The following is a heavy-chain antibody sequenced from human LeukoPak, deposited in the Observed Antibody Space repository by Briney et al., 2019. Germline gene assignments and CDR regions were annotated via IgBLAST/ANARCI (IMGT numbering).Heavy chain of an antibody. D-gene: IGHD3-3*01. CDR3: ARESSIFLVVARSYMDV. CDR1: GFSFSNHY. CDR2: TRNKAESYKT. V-gene: IGHV3-72*01. Sequence: PGGSLRLSCAASGFSFSNHYINWVCQTPGKGLEWVGRTRNKAESYKTEYAASVKGRFTISRDDSKKSLFLHMNSLKTEDTAVYYCARESSIFLVVARSYMDVWGKGTTVTVSS. J-gene: IGHJ6*03.